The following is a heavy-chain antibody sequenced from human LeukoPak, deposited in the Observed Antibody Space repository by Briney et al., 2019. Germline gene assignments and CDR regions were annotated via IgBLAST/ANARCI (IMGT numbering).Heavy chain of an antibody. V-gene: IGHV1-8*01. CDR1: GYTFTSYD. Sequence: GASVKVSCKASGYTFTSYDINWVRQATGQGLEWMGWMNPNSGNTGYAQKFQGRATMTRNTSISTAYMELSSLRSEDTAVYYCARGRGWYYDILTGYNNHFDYWGQGTLVTVSS. CDR2: MNPNSGNT. CDR3: ARGRGWYYDILTGYNNHFDY. J-gene: IGHJ4*02. D-gene: IGHD3-9*01.